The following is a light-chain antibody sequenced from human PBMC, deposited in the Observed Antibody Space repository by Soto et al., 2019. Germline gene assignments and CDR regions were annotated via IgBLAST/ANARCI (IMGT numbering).Light chain of an antibody. Sequence: DIVLTQSPDSLTVSVGERATINCKSSQNLLFSSNNKNYLAWYQQKPGQPPKLLIYWASTRESGVPDRFSGSGSGTYFTLTITSLQAGDVAVYYCQQYFSSPPYTFGQGTKLEIK. J-gene: IGKJ2*01. CDR3: QQYFSSPPYT. CDR2: WAS. CDR1: QNLLFSSNNKNY. V-gene: IGKV4-1*01.